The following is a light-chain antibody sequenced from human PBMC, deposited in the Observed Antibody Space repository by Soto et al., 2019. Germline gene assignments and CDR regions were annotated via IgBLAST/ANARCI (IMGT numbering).Light chain of an antibody. CDR2: AAS. CDR3: QQSYNTPRT. J-gene: IGKJ1*01. Sequence: DIQMTQSPSSLSASVGDRVTISCRASQSISSYLNWYQQKPGEAPNLLIYAASSLQSGVPSRFSGRGSGSDFTLTINSLQPEDFATYYCQQSYNTPRTCGQGTKVEIK. V-gene: IGKV1-39*01. CDR1: QSISSY.